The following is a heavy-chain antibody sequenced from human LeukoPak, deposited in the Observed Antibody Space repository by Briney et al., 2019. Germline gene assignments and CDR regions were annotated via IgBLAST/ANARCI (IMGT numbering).Heavy chain of an antibody. CDR2: VNTYSGDT. J-gene: IGHJ4*02. Sequence: ASVKVSCKASGYTFGSYSINWVRQAPGQGLAWLGWVNTYSGDTKYPQKFQGRVTLTTDSSTGTAYMELTRLRSDDTAIYFCARGRAAADDFDLWGQGTPVTVSS. CDR3: ARGRAAADDFDL. D-gene: IGHD6-13*01. CDR1: GYTFGSYS. V-gene: IGHV1-18*01.